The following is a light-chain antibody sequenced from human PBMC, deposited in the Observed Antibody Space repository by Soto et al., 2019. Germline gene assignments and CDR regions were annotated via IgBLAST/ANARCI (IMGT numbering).Light chain of an antibody. J-gene: IGLJ2*01. V-gene: IGLV3-25*03. CDR3: QSADSSGTLVV. CDR1: ALPDQY. CDR2: KDN. Sequence: SYELTQPPSVSVSPGQTARITCSGDALPDQYAYWYQQRPGQAPVLMIYKDNERPSGIPERFSGSGSGTTVTLTISGVQAEDEADYYCQSADSSGTLVVFGGGTKLTVL.